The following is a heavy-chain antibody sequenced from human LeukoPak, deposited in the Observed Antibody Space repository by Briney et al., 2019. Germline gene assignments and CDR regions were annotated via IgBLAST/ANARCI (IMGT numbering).Heavy chain of an antibody. J-gene: IGHJ5*02. Sequence: PSETLSLTCTVSGGSISCYYWSWIRQPPGKGLEWIGYIYYSGSTNYNPSLKTRVTISVDTSKTQFSLTPHSVPAADTAVYYCARHGRYCSGGSCYSSWFDPWGQGTLVTVSS. CDR2: IYYSGST. D-gene: IGHD2-15*01. V-gene: IGHV4-59*08. CDR3: ARHGRYCSGGSCYSSWFDP. CDR1: GGSISCYY.